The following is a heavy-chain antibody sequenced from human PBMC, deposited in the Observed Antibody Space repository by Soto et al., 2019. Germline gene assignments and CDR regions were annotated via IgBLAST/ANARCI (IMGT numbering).Heavy chain of an antibody. CDR2: LSSSSSTI. D-gene: IGHD3-10*01. CDR1: GFTFGSYS. Sequence: EVQLVESGGGLVQPGGSLRLSWAASGFTFGSYSMNWVRQAPGKGLAWFAYLSSSSSTIYYADSVKGRFTISRDNAKNSLYLQMNSLRAEDTAVYYCARGVQPYGSDYWGQGTLVTVSS. J-gene: IGHJ4*02. CDR3: ARGVQPYGSDY. V-gene: IGHV3-48*01.